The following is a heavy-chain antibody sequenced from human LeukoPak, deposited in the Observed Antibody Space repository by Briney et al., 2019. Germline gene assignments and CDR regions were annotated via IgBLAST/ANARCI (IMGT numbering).Heavy chain of an antibody. V-gene: IGHV3-30*02. CDR3: ARSPLGYCSGNSCSYFEY. CDR2: IRYDGSNK. J-gene: IGHJ4*02. CDR1: GFTFSSYG. D-gene: IGHD2-15*01. Sequence: GGSLRLSCAASGFTFSSYGMHWVRQAPGKGLEWVAFIRYDGSNKYYADSVKGRFTISRDNSKNTLYLQMNSLRAEDTAVYYCARSPLGYCSGNSCSYFEYWGQGTLVTVSS.